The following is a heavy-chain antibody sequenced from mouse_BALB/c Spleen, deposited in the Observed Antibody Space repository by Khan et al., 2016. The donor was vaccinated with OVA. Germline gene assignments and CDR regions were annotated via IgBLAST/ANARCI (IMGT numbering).Heavy chain of an antibody. V-gene: IGHV1-7*01. D-gene: IGHD1-1*01. Sequence: QVQLQQSGAELAKPGASVKMSCKASGYTFIHYWILWVKQRPGQGLEWIGYINPSTGYTEYNQNFKDKATLTADKSSSTAYMQLSSLPSEDSAVYYCARRGLRWDFDYGGQGTTLTVSS. CDR3: ARRGLRWDFDY. CDR2: INPSTGYT. J-gene: IGHJ2*01. CDR1: GYTFIHYW.